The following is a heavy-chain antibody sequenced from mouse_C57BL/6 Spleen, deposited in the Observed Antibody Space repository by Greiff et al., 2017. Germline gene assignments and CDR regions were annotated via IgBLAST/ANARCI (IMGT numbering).Heavy chain of an antibody. CDR2: IDPEDGDT. J-gene: IGHJ3*01. CDR1: GFNIKDYY. Sequence: EVQLQQSGAELVRPGASVKLSCTASGFNIKDYYMHWVKQRPEQGLEWIGRIDPEDGDTEYAPNVQGKATMTADTSSNTAYLQLSSLTSEDTAVYYCTTPDYYGLGGWFAYWGQGTLVTVSA. V-gene: IGHV14-1*01. CDR3: TTPDYYGLGGWFAY. D-gene: IGHD1-1*01.